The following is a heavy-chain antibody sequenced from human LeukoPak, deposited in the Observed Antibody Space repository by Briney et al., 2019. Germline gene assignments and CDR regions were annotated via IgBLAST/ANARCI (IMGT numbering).Heavy chain of an antibody. D-gene: IGHD2-2*01. CDR3: VSDPRPFGCTSDSCPRYYFDY. CDR1: GFTFSSYS. Sequence: GGSLRLSCAASGFTFSSYSMNWVRQAPGKGLEWVSSISSGSSYIYYADSVKGRFTISRDNAKNSLYLRMNSLRAEDTAVYYCVSDPRPFGCTSDSCPRYYFDYWGQGTLVTVSS. V-gene: IGHV3-21*01. J-gene: IGHJ4*02. CDR2: ISSGSSYI.